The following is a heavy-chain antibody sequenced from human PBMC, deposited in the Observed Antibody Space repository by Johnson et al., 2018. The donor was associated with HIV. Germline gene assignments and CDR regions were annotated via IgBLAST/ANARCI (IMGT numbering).Heavy chain of an antibody. D-gene: IGHD1-26*01. J-gene: IGHJ3*02. CDR1: GFTFDDYG. CDR3: TTDPYGGRRDAFEI. CDR2: IYSGGST. V-gene: IGHV3-66*01. Sequence: VQLVESGGGVVRPGGSLRLSCAASGFTFDDYGMSWVRQAPGKGLEWVSVIYSGGSTYYADSVKGRFTISRDNSKNTLYLQMNSLRAEDTAVYYCTTDPYGGRRDAFEIWGQGTMVTVSS.